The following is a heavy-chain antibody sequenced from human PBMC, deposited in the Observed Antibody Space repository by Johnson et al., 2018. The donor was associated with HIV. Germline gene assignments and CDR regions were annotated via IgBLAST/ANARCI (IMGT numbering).Heavy chain of an antibody. Sequence: VQLVESGGGLIQPGGSLRLSCAASGFTVSSNYMSWVRQAPGKGLEWVSLIYSGGITYYADSVKGRFTISRDNSKNTLYLQMNSLRAEDTAVYYCERDRLYSSGWYGTDAFDIWGQGTMVTVSS. D-gene: IGHD6-19*01. CDR2: IYSGGIT. CDR1: GFTVSSNY. J-gene: IGHJ3*02. CDR3: ERDRLYSSGWYGTDAFDI. V-gene: IGHV3-66*03.